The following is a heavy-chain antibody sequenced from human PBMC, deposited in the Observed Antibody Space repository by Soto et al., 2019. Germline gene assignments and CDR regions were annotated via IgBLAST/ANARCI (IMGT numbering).Heavy chain of an antibody. CDR1: GYTFTGYY. Sequence: ASVKVSCKASGYTFTGYYMHWVRQAPGQGLEWMGGIIPNIGGTNYALKFQGRVTITTDESMSTAYMELSSLRSEDTAVYYCGRDLWEVGSHTGMDVWGQGTTVTVSS. CDR2: IIPNIGGT. V-gene: IGHV1-2*02. CDR3: GRDLWEVGSHTGMDV. J-gene: IGHJ6*02. D-gene: IGHD1-26*01.